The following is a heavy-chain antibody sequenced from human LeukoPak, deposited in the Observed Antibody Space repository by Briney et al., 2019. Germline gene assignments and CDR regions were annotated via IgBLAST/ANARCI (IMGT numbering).Heavy chain of an antibody. V-gene: IGHV3-30-3*01. CDR2: ISYDGSNK. J-gene: IGHJ4*02. Sequence: GGSLRLSCAVSGFTFSSYAMHWVRQAPGKGLEWVAVISYDGSNKYYADSVKGRFTISRDNSKNTLYLQMNSLRAEDTAVYYCARDGEGYFDWWGQGTLVTVSS. D-gene: IGHD2-15*01. CDR1: GFTFSSYA. CDR3: ARDGEGYFDW.